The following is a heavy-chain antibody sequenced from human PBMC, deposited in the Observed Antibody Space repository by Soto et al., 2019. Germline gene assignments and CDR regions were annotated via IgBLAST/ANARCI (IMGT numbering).Heavy chain of an antibody. CDR1: GFTFSNAW. V-gene: IGHV3-15*01. CDR3: TLTYSGSYPPHYYYYYMDV. J-gene: IGHJ6*03. Sequence: GGSLRLSCAASGFTFSNAWMSWVRQAPGKGLEWVGSIKSKTDGGTTDYAAPVKGRFTISRDDSKNTLYLQMNSLKTEDTAVYYCTLTYSGSYPPHYYYYYMDVWGKGTTVTVSS. D-gene: IGHD1-26*01. CDR2: IKSKTDGGTT.